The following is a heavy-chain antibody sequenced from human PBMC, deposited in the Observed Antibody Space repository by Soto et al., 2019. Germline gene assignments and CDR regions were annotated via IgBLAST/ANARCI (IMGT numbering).Heavy chain of an antibody. CDR2: INHSGST. D-gene: IGHD4-17*01. CDR1: GGSFSGYY. CDR3: ALFPGYGDYSESPIVYYYGMDV. Sequence: SETLSLTCAVYGGSFSGYYWSWIRQPPGKGLEWIGEINHSGSTNYNPSLKSRVTISVDTSKNQFSLKLSSVTAADTAVYYCALFPGYGDYSESPIVYYYGMDVWGQGTTVTVSS. V-gene: IGHV4-34*01. J-gene: IGHJ6*02.